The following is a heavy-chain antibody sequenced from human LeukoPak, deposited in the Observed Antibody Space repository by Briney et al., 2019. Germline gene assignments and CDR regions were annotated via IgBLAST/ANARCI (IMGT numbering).Heavy chain of an antibody. J-gene: IGHJ4*02. Sequence: GGSLRLSCAASGFTFSTYWMSWVRQAPGKGLEGVANIKQDGSEKYYVDSVKGRFTISRDNAKNSLYLQMNSLRAEDTAVYYCARDPSYYDILTGYYTPSYYFDYWGQGTLVTVSS. D-gene: IGHD3-9*01. CDR3: ARDPSYYDILTGYYTPSYYFDY. CDR2: IKQDGSEK. CDR1: GFTFSTYW. V-gene: IGHV3-7*03.